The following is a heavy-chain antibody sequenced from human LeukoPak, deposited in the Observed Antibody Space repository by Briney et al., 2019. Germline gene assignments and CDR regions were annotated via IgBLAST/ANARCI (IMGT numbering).Heavy chain of an antibody. CDR3: ARAPDTAIPYYYMDV. V-gene: IGHV3-7*03. CDR2: IKEDGSEK. D-gene: IGHD5-18*01. J-gene: IGHJ6*03. CDR1: GFTFRRYW. Sequence: GGSLRLSCVASGFTFRRYWMTWVRQAPGKKPEWVANIKEDGSEKYYDDSVRGRFTISRDNSKNTLYLQMNSLRAEDTAIYYCARAPDTAIPYYYMDVWGKGTTVTVSS.